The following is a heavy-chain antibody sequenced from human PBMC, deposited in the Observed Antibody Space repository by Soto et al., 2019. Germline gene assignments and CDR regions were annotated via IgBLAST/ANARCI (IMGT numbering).Heavy chain of an antibody. CDR1: GGTFSTYA. J-gene: IGHJ1*01. Sequence: QVQLVQSGAEVKKPGSSVKVSCKASGGTFSTYAITWVRQAPGQGLEWMGGIIPLFGTANYAQKLQGRVTITAADSTSTAYIELSSLRSEDTAVYYCATARVHYYETVASDGIWYFQHWGQGTLVTVSS. CDR3: ATARVHYYETVASDGIWYFQH. CDR2: IIPLFGTA. V-gene: IGHV1-69*12. D-gene: IGHD3-22*01.